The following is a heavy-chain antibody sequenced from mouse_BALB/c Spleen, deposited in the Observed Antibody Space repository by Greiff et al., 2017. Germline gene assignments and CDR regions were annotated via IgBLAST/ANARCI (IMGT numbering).Heavy chain of an antibody. V-gene: IGHV5-6-5*01. Sequence: EVKVEESGGGLVKPGGSLKLSCAASGFTFSSYTMSWVRQTPEKRLEWVATISSGGSTYYPDSVKGRFTISRDNARNILYLQMSSLRSEDTAMYYCARARDGYPYYYAMDYWGQGTSVTVSS. CDR1: GFTFSSYT. J-gene: IGHJ4*01. D-gene: IGHD2-3*01. CDR2: ISSGGST. CDR3: ARARDGYPYYYAMDY.